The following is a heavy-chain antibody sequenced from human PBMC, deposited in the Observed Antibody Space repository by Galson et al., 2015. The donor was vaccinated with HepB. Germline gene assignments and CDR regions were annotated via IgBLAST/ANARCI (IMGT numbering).Heavy chain of an antibody. CDR3: ARDPLGGDNWFDP. V-gene: IGHV1-69*13. J-gene: IGHJ5*02. CDR2: IIPIFGTA. D-gene: IGHD3-3*01. Sequence: SVKVSCKASGGTFSSYAISWVRQAPGQGLEWMGGIIPIFGTANYAQKFQGRVTITADESTSTAYMELSSLRSEDTAVYYCARDPLGGDNWFDPWGQGTLVTVSS. CDR1: GGTFSSYA.